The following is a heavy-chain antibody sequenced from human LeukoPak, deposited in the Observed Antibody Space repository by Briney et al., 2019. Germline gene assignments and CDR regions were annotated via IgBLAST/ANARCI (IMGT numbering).Heavy chain of an antibody. D-gene: IGHD3-16*01. J-gene: IGHJ3*02. CDR3: ARVGAGGDKGARVSAFDI. CDR2: IYHSGST. V-gene: IGHV4-4*02. Sequence: SETLSLTCAVSGGSISSSNWWSWVRQPPGQGLEWIGEIYHSGSTNYNPSLKSRVTISVDKSKNQFSLKLSSVTAADTAVYYCARVGAGGDKGARVSAFDIWGQGTMVTVSS. CDR1: GGSISSSNW.